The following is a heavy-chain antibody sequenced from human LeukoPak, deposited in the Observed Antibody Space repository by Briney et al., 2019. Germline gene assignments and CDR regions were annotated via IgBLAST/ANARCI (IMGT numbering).Heavy chain of an antibody. D-gene: IGHD4-17*01. CDR2: INPSGGST. CDR3: ARDFSYYGDYVGNDY. Sequence: ASVKVSCKASGYTFTGYYMHWVRQAPGQGLEWMGWINPSGGSTTYAQKFQGRVTMTRDTSTSTVYMKLSSLSSEDTAVYYCARDFSYYGDYVGNDYWGQGTLVTVSS. V-gene: IGHV1-46*01. CDR1: GYTFTGYY. J-gene: IGHJ4*02.